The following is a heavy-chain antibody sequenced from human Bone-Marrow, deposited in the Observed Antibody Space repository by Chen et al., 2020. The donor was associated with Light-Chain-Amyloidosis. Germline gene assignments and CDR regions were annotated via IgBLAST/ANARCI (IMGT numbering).Heavy chain of an antibody. V-gene: IGHV4-30-4*01. Sequence: QVQLQESGPGLLKPSQTLSLTCTVSGGSISSGDYYWRWIRQAPGKGLEWIGCISKSGTSYHNPSLASRLTMSVDRSENQFSLKLSSVTAADMAVYYCARNSFESDDYYYYGILDYWGQGTLVTVSS. CDR3: ARNSFESDDYYYYGILDY. D-gene: IGHD3-22*01. CDR1: GGSISSGDYY. CDR2: ISKSGTS. J-gene: IGHJ4*02.